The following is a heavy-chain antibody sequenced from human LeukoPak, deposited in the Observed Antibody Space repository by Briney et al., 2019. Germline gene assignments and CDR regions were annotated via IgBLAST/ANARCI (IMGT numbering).Heavy chain of an antibody. Sequence: GASVTVSCKASGYTFTSYGISWVRQAPGQGLEWMGWISAYNGNTNYAQKLQGRVTMTTDTSTSTAYMELRSLRSDDTAVYYCARALRSYYYGSGSFSNFDYWGQGTLVTVSS. J-gene: IGHJ4*02. D-gene: IGHD3-10*01. CDR1: GYTFTSYG. CDR3: ARALRSYYYGSGSFSNFDY. V-gene: IGHV1-18*01. CDR2: ISAYNGNT.